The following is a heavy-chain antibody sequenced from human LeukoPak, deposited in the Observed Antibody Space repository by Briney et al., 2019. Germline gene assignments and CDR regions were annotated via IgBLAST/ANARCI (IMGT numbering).Heavy chain of an antibody. CDR1: GFTFNSYS. V-gene: IGHV4-59*01. J-gene: IGHJ4*02. D-gene: IGHD6-19*01. CDR2: IYYSGST. Sequence: GSLRLSCAASGFTFNSYSMNWVRQPPGKGLEWIGYIYYSGSTNYNPSLKSRVTISVDTSKNQFSLKLSSVTAADTAVYYCARESGSSGWAYYFDYWGQGTLVTVSS. CDR3: ARESGSSGWAYYFDY.